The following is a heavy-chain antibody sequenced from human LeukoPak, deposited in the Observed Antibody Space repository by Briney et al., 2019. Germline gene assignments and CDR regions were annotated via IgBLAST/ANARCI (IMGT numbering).Heavy chain of an antibody. Sequence: GGSLRLSCAASGFTFSTYTMHWVRQAAGKGLEYVSAVSTYGYTTYYANSVKGRFTISRDNSKNTLYLQMGSLRAEDTALYYCARGNNYAYDYWGQGTLVTVSS. CDR3: ARGNNYAYDY. V-gene: IGHV3-64*01. J-gene: IGHJ4*02. CDR2: VSTYGYTT. CDR1: GFTFSTYT. D-gene: IGHD5-18*01.